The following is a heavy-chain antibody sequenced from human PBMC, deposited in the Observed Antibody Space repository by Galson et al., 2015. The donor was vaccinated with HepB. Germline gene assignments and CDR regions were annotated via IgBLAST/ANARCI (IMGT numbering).Heavy chain of an antibody. CDR2: ISSSSSYI. CDR1: GFTFSSYS. J-gene: IGHJ3*02. V-gene: IGHV3-21*01. CDR3: ASDTPTRRDAFDI. Sequence: SLRLSCAASGFTFSSYSMNWVRQAPGKGLEWVSSISSSSSYIYYADSVKGRFTISRDNAKNSLYLQTNSLRAEDTAVYYCASDTPTRRDAFDIWGQGTMVTVSS.